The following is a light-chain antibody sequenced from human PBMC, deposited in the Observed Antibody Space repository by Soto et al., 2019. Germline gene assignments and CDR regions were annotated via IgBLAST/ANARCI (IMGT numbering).Light chain of an antibody. CDR1: QSVSSSSY. CDR3: HQYGSSPSYT. J-gene: IGKJ2*01. CDR2: GAS. Sequence: EIVLTQSPGTLSLSPGERATLSCRASQSVSSSSYLAWYQQKPGQAPRLLIYGASSRATGIPDRFSGSGSGTDFTLTISRLEPADFAVYYCHQYGSSPSYTFGQGTKLEIK. V-gene: IGKV3-20*01.